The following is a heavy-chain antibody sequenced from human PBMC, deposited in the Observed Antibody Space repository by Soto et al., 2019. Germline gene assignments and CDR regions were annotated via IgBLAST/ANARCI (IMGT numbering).Heavy chain of an antibody. J-gene: IGHJ4*02. CDR1: GFSVSSNY. V-gene: IGHV3-53*01. CDR2: IYTGGST. Sequence: EVQLVESGGGLIQPGGSLRLACAASGFSVSSNYMSWVRQAPGKGLEWVSVIYTGGSTHYADSVEGRFTISRDIYKNTLYLQMNSLRAEDTAVYYCARDPGSIAVAGTIWGQGTLVTVSS. D-gene: IGHD6-19*01. CDR3: ARDPGSIAVAGTI.